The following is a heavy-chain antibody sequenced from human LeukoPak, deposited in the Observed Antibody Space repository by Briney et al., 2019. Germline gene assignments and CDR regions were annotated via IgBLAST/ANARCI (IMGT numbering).Heavy chain of an antibody. Sequence: GASVKVSCKASGYTFTSYDINWVRQATGQGLEWMGWMNPNSGNTGYAQKFQGRVTMTRNTSISTAYMELSSLRSEDTAVYYCAGGLGRWLQRIFDYWGQGTLVTVSS. J-gene: IGHJ4*02. CDR1: GYTFTSYD. CDR2: MNPNSGNT. CDR3: AGGLGRWLQRIFDY. V-gene: IGHV1-8*01. D-gene: IGHD5-24*01.